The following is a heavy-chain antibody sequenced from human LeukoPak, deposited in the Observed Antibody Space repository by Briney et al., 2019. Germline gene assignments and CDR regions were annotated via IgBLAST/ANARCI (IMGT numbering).Heavy chain of an antibody. V-gene: IGHV4-38-2*02. Sequence: PSETLSLTCTVSGYSINSGYFWGWIRQPPGKGLEYIGTIFHSGITYYNPSLKSRVTISLDTSTNDFSLKLSSVTAADTAVYYCARALRSGSNYFFYGMDVWGKGTTVTVSS. D-gene: IGHD3-10*01. CDR2: IFHSGIT. CDR3: ARALRSGSNYFFYGMDV. J-gene: IGHJ6*04. CDR1: GYSINSGYF.